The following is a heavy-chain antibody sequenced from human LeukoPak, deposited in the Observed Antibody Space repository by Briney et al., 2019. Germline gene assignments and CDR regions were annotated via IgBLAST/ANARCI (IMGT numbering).Heavy chain of an antibody. CDR2: INPTSGST. J-gene: IGHJ4*02. D-gene: IGHD3-22*01. V-gene: IGHV1-46*01. CDR3: ARLGYYYDSLGHYDY. Sequence: ASVKVSFKASGYTFTNYYIHWVRQAPGQGLEWMGIINPTSGSTAYTQKFQGRVTMTRDTSTSTVYMELSSLRSDDTAVYYCARLGYYYDSLGHYDYWGQGTLVTVSS. CDR1: GYTFTNYY.